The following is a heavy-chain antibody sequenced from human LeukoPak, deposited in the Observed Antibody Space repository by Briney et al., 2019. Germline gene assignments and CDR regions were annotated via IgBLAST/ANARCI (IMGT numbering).Heavy chain of an antibody. CDR2: IYTSGST. Sequence: PSETLSLTCTVSGGSISSYYWSWIRQPAGRGLEWIGRIYTSGSTNYNASLKSRVSMSVDTSKNQFSLKLSSVTAADTAVFYCARENSGSYREFDYWGQGTLVTVSS. CDR3: ARENSGSYREFDY. V-gene: IGHV4-4*07. D-gene: IGHD1-26*01. J-gene: IGHJ4*02. CDR1: GGSISSYY.